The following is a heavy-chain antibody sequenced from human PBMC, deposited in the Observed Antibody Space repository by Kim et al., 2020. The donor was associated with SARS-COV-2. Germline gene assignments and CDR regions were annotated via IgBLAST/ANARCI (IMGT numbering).Heavy chain of an antibody. D-gene: IGHD1-26*01. CDR3: ARAGVGSYYAYFDY. Sequence: GGSLRLSCAASGFTFSSYAMHWVRQAPGKGLEWVAVISYDGSNKYYADSVKGRFTISRDNSKNTMYLQMNSLRAEDTAVYYCARAGVGSYYAYFDYWGQG. CDR1: GFTFSSYA. V-gene: IGHV3-30-3*01. CDR2: ISYDGSNK. J-gene: IGHJ4*02.